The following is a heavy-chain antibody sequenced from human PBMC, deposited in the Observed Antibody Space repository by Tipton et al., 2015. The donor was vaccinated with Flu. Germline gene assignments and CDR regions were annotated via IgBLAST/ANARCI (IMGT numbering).Heavy chain of an antibody. V-gene: IGHV4-4*07. CDR1: GGSISTSY. CDR2: ISTSGST. D-gene: IGHD5-12*01. J-gene: IGHJ3*02. Sequence: TLSLTCTVSGGSISTSYWSWIRQPAGKGLEWIGRISTSGSTNYNASLEGRVTLSRDTSKNHISLRLTSATAADTALYYCARDLRGYSGYTGGDAFDMWGRGIMVFVSS. CDR3: ARDLRGYSGYTGGDAFDM.